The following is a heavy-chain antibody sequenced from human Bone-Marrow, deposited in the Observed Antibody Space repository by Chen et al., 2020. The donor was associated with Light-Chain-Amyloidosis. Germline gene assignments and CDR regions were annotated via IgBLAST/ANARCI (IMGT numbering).Heavy chain of an antibody. CDR3: ARRRDGYNFDY. D-gene: IGHD5-12*01. CDR1: GYTFPNYW. CDR2: IYPDDSDA. J-gene: IGHJ4*02. V-gene: IGHV5-51*01. Sequence: EVQLEQSGPEVKKPGESLTISCKGSGYTFPNYWIGWVRQMPGKGLEWMGVIYPDDSDARYRPSFEGQVTISADKSITTAYLQWRSLKASDTAMYYCARRRDGYNFDYWGQGTLVTVSS.